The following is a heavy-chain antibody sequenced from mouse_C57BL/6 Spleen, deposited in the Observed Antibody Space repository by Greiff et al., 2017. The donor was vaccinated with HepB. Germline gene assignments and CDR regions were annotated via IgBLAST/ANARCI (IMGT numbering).Heavy chain of an antibody. CDR3: ARKGPSITTVVATGFDY. D-gene: IGHD1-1*01. CDR1: GYTFTSYW. Sequence: QVQLQQPGAELVKPGASVKLSCKASGYTFTSYWMQWVKQRPGQGLEWIGEIDPSDSYTNYNQKFKGKATLTVDTSSSTAYMQLSSLTSEDSAVYYCARKGPSITTVVATGFDYWGQGTTLTVSS. CDR2: IDPSDSYT. J-gene: IGHJ2*01. V-gene: IGHV1-50*01.